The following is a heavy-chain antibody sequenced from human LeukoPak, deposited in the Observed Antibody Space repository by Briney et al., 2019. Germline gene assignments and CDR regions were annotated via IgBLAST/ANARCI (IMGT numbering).Heavy chain of an antibody. J-gene: IGHJ4*02. CDR1: GFTFSSYA. D-gene: IGHD3-22*01. CDR3: AKGPRRITMIVVANFDY. V-gene: IGHV3-23*01. Sequence: PGGSLRLSCAASGFTFSSYAMSWVRQAPGKGLEWVSAISGSGGSTYYADSVKGRFTISRDNSKNKLYLQMNSLRAEDTAVYYCAKGPRRITMIVVANFDYWGQGTLVTVSS. CDR2: ISGSGGST.